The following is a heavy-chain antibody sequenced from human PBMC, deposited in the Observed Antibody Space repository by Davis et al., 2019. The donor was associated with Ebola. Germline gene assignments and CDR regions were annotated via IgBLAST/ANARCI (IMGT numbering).Heavy chain of an antibody. Sequence: PGGSLRPSWTVSGGSIRGSYWSWIRQLPGKGLDWIGFIDYTATTNYNPSLKSRVTISVDTSKNQFSLNLSSVTAADTAVYYCARPMTNGGNFASWGQGTLVTVSS. CDR3: ARPMTNGGNFAS. CDR2: IDYTATT. CDR1: GGSIRGSY. D-gene: IGHD4-23*01. V-gene: IGHV4-59*08. J-gene: IGHJ4*02.